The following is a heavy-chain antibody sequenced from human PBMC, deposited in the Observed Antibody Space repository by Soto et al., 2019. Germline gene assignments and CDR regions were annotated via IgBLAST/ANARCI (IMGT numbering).Heavy chain of an antibody. CDR1: GYTFTGYY. J-gene: IGHJ6*04. Sequence: ASVKVSFKASGYTFTGYYMHWVRQAPGQGLEWMGWINPNSGGTNYAQKFQGRVTMTRGTSISTAYMELSRLRSDDTAVYYCARGEGPYVAVAGRRGYYYYGMDVWGKGTTVTVSS. D-gene: IGHD6-19*01. V-gene: IGHV1-2*02. CDR2: INPNSGGT. CDR3: ARGEGPYVAVAGRRGYYYYGMDV.